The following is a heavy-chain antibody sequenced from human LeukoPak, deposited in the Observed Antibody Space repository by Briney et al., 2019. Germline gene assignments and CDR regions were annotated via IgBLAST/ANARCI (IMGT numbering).Heavy chain of an antibody. J-gene: IGHJ6*02. CDR2: ISSSGGNI. D-gene: IGHD5-24*01. V-gene: IGHV3-11*01. Sequence: PGGSLRLSCAASGFSFSDYYMSWIRQAPGKGLEWVSYISSSGGNIYYADFVKGRFTISRDNAKNSLYLQMNSLRAEDTAVYYCARADGYNPIYYYCGMDVWGQGTTVTVSS. CDR1: GFSFSDYY. CDR3: ARADGYNPIYYYCGMDV.